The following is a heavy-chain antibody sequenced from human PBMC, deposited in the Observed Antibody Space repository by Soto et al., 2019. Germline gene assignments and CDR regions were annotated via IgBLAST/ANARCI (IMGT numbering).Heavy chain of an antibody. V-gene: IGHV4-61*01. D-gene: IGHD3-22*01. CDR1: GGSVSSGSYY. CDR2: IYYSGST. Sequence: PSETLSLTCTVSGGSVSSGSYYWSWIRQPPRKGLEWIGYIYYSGSTNYDPSLKSRVTISVDTSKNQFSLKLSSVTAADTAVYYCAATYDSSGYYPDYWSQGTLVTVSS. CDR3: AATYDSSGYYPDY. J-gene: IGHJ4*02.